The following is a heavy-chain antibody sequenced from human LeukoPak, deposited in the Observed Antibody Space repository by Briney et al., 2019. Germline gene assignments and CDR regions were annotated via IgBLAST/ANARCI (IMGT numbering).Heavy chain of an antibody. J-gene: IGHJ6*03. CDR1: GFTFSSYS. Sequence: GGSLRLSCAASGFTFSSYSMNWVRQAPGKGLEWVSSISSSSSYIYYADSVKGRFTISRDNAKNSLYLQMNSLRAEDTAVYYCAKDYRYYGSGSHMDVWGKGTTVTISS. V-gene: IGHV3-21*01. CDR2: ISSSSSYI. CDR3: AKDYRYYGSGSHMDV. D-gene: IGHD3-10*01.